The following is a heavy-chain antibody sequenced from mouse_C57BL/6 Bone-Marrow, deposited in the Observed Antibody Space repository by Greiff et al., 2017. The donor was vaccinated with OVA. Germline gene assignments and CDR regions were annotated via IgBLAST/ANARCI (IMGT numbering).Heavy chain of an antibody. J-gene: IGHJ4*01. CDR3: AGSYYPYAMDY. Sequence: VHLVESGPGLVKPSQSLFLTCSITGFPITSGYYWIWIRQSPGKPLEWMGYITHSGETFYNPSLQSPISITRETSKNQFFLQLNSVTTEDTAMYYCAGSYYPYAMDYWGQGTSVTVSS. D-gene: IGHD1-1*01. CDR1: GFPITSGYY. V-gene: IGHV12-3*01. CDR2: ITHSGET.